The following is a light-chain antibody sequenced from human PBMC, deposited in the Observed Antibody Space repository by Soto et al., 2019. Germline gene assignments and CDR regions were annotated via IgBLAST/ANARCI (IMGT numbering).Light chain of an antibody. J-gene: IGKJ1*01. V-gene: IGKV3D-7*01. Sequence: EIVMTQSPATLSLSPGERATLSCRASRSVSSSYFSWYQQKPGQVPRLLIYGASTRATGIPAMFSGSGSGTYFTLTISSLQPEDFAVHFCQKDYNLPWTFGQGTKVEIK. CDR3: QKDYNLPWT. CDR2: GAS. CDR1: RSVSSSY.